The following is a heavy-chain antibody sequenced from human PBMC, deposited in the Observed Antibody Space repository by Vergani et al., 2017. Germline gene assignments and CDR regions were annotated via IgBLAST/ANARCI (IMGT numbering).Heavy chain of an antibody. Sequence: QVQLVQSGAEVKKPGSSVKVSCKASGGTFSSYTISWVRQAPGQGLEWMGRIIPILGIANYAQKFQGRVTIPADKSTSTAYMELSSLRSEDKAVYYSAREGSLDYDDVWGSYRHLNWLDVWGQGTTVTVSS. D-gene: IGHD3-16*02. V-gene: IGHV1-69*08. CDR2: IIPILGIA. J-gene: IGHJ6*02. CDR3: AREGSLDYDDVWGSYRHLNWLDV. CDR1: GGTFSSYT.